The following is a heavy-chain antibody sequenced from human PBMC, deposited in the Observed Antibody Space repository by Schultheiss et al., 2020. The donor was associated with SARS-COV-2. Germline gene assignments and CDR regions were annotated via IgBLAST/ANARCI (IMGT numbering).Heavy chain of an antibody. V-gene: IGHV1-2*02. D-gene: IGHD3-22*01. CDR2: INPNSGGT. Sequence: GESLKISCKASGYTFTGYYMHWVRQAPGQGLEWMGWINPNSGGTNYAQKFQGRVTMTRDTSISTAYMELSRLRSDDTAVYYCARDDSSGYYFDYWGQGTLVTVSS. CDR1: GYTFTGYY. J-gene: IGHJ4*02. CDR3: ARDDSSGYYFDY.